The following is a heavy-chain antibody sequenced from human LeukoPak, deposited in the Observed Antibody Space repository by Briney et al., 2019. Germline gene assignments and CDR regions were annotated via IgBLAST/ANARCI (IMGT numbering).Heavy chain of an antibody. CDR2: MKPNSGDT. Sequence: ASVKVSCKASGYTFTSYDINWVRQATGQELEWMGWMKPNSGDTGYAQRFQGRVTMTRDTSISTAYMELSSLRSEDTAVYYCARGRYSSSWYSENWFDPWGQGTLVTVSS. CDR1: GYTFTSYD. D-gene: IGHD6-13*01. V-gene: IGHV1-8*01. CDR3: ARGRYSSSWYSENWFDP. J-gene: IGHJ5*02.